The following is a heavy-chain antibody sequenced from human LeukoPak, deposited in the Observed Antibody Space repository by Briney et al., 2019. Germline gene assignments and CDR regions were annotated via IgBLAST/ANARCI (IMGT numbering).Heavy chain of an antibody. D-gene: IGHD3-10*01. Sequence: SETLSLTCTVPGGSISSYYWSWIRHPPEKGLERIGYIYYSGSTNYNPSLKSRVTISVETSKNQFSLKLCSVTAADTAVYYCARGMVRGSAFDYWGQGTLVTVSS. CDR2: IYYSGST. CDR1: GGSISSYY. CDR3: ARGMVRGSAFDY. J-gene: IGHJ4*02. V-gene: IGHV4-59*12.